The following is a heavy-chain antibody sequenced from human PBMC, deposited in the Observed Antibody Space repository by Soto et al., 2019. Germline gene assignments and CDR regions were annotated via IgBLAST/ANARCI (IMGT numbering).Heavy chain of an antibody. V-gene: IGHV6-1*01. Sequence: SQTLSLPCAISGDSVSSNSAAWNWIRQSPSRGLEWLGRTYYRSKWYNDYAVSVKSRITINPDTSKNQFSLQLNSVTPEDTAVYYCARDQWLVGCGAFDIWGQGTMVTVSS. CDR2: TYYRSKWYN. CDR1: GDSVSSNSAA. CDR3: ARDQWLVGCGAFDI. D-gene: IGHD6-19*01. J-gene: IGHJ3*02.